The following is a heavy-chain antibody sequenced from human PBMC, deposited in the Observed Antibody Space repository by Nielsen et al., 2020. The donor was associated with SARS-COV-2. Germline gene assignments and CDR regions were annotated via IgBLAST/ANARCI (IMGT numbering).Heavy chain of an antibody. J-gene: IGHJ6*02. V-gene: IGHV3-33*01. CDR1: GFTFSSYG. D-gene: IGHD6-13*01. CDR3: ARVSAAGMRAYYYYYGMDV. CDR2: IWYDGSNK. Sequence: GESLKISCAASGFTFSSYGMHWVRQAPGKGLEWVAVIWYDGSNKYYADSVKGRFTISRDNSKNTLYLQMNSLRAEDTAVYYCARVSAAGMRAYYYYYGMDVWGQGTTVTVSS.